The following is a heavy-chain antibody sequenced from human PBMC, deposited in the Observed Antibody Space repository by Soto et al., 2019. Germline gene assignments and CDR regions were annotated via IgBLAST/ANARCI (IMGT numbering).Heavy chain of an antibody. CDR1: GGTFSSYT. J-gene: IGHJ1*01. V-gene: IGHV1-69*02. D-gene: IGHD3-16*02. CDR3: ASADTVTFGGVIVEH. CDR2: IIPILGIA. Sequence: SVKVSCKASGGTFSSYTISWVRQAPGQGLEWMGRIIPILGIANYAQKFQGRVTITADKSTSTAYMELSSLRSEDTAVYYCASADTVTFGGVIVEHLGQSTLVTVSS.